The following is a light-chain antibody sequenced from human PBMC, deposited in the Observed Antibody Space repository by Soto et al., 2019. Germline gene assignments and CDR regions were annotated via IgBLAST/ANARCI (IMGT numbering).Light chain of an antibody. CDR1: QSVGTY. J-gene: IGKJ1*01. V-gene: IGKV3-11*01. CDR2: GAS. Sequence: EIVLTQSPATLSLSPGERATLSCRASQSVGTYFAWYQQKPGQVPRLLIYGASNRATGIPARFSGSGSGTDFTLTISSLEPEDFAVYYCQQRSSWWTVGRGTKVEIK. CDR3: QQRSSWWT.